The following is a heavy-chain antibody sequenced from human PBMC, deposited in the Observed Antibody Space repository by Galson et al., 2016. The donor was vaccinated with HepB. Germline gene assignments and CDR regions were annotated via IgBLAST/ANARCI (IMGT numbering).Heavy chain of an antibody. Sequence: VKVSCKASGGTFSNYGVSWVRQAPGQGLEWMGKIVPRLGVTNYAQEFQGRVTITADRFTRTVYMELSSLRPDDTAVYYCARVPSYYGSGSSRFDPWGQGTLITVSS. CDR1: GGTFSNYG. D-gene: IGHD3-10*01. CDR2: IVPRLGVT. J-gene: IGHJ5*02. V-gene: IGHV1-69*10. CDR3: ARVPSYYGSGSSRFDP.